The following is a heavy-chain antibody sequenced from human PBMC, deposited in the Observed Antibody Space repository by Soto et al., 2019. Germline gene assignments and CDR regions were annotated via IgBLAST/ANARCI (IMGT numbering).Heavy chain of an antibody. D-gene: IGHD3-10*01. CDR1: GFTFTTSA. J-gene: IGHJ4*02. CDR3: AADTLQKAV. CDR2: IVVGSGKT. V-gene: IGHV1-58*01. Sequence: TSVKVSCKTSGFTFTTSAVQWVRQARGQRLEWIGWIVVGSGKTNYAKKFQDRVAISRDTSTSTSYLEMTGLTSADTAAYYCAADTLQKAVWGQGTLVTVSS.